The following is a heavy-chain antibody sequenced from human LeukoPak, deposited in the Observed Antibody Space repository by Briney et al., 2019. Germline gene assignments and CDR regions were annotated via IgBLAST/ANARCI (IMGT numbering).Heavy chain of an antibody. D-gene: IGHD3-3*01. CDR2: INTDGSST. V-gene: IGHV3-74*01. CDR1: GFTFSSYW. Sequence: GGSLRLSCAASGFTFSSYWMHWVRQAPGKGLVWVSRINTDGSSTSYADSVKGRSTISRDNAKNTLYLQMNSLRAEDTAVYYCARSQLVSYYDFWSGYYGGNAFDIWGQGTMVTVSS. J-gene: IGHJ3*02. CDR3: ARSQLVSYYDFWSGYYGGNAFDI.